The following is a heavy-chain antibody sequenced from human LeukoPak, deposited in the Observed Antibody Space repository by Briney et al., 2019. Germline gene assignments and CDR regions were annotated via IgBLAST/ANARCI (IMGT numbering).Heavy chain of an antibody. CDR3: ARVTPSIAATECPDY. Sequence: SETLSLTCTVSGGSISSYYWSWIRQPPGKGLEWIGRIYTSGTITYNPSLKSRVTMSVDTSKNQFSLKLSSVTAADTAVYYCARVTPSIAATECPDYWGQGTLVTVSS. J-gene: IGHJ4*02. CDR2: IYTSGTI. V-gene: IGHV4-4*07. D-gene: IGHD6-13*01. CDR1: GGSISSYY.